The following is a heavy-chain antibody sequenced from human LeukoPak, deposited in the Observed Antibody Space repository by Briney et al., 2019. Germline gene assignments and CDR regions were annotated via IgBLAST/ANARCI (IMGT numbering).Heavy chain of an antibody. CDR3: AKDNAIFGVPKWFDP. CDR2: ISGSGGST. J-gene: IGHJ5*02. Sequence: GGSLRLSCAASGFTFSSYAMSWVRQAPGKGLEWVSAISGSGGSTYYADSVKGRFTISRDNSKNTLYLQMNSLRAEDTAVYYCAKDNAIFGVPKWFDPWGQGTLVTVSS. CDR1: GFTFSSYA. D-gene: IGHD3-3*01. V-gene: IGHV3-23*01.